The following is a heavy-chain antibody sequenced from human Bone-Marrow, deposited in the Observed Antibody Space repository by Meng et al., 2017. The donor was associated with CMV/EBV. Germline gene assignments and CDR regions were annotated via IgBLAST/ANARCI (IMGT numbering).Heavy chain of an antibody. V-gene: IGHV1-69*05. J-gene: IGHJ6*02. CDR1: GGTFSSYA. CDR2: IIPIFAIA. CDR3: AREENYYGSGSYDYYYYYGMDV. D-gene: IGHD3-10*01. Sequence: SVKVSCKASGGTFSSYAFSWVRQAPGQGLEWMGGIIPIFAIANYAQKFQGRVTITTDESTSTAYMELSSLRSEDTAVYYCAREENYYGSGSYDYYYYYGMDVWGQGTTVTVYS.